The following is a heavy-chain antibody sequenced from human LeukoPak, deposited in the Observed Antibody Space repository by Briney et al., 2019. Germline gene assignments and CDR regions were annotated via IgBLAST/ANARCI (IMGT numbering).Heavy chain of an antibody. J-gene: IGHJ5*02. CDR3: ASSPSSGWYR. D-gene: IGHD6-19*01. CDR2: ISYDGSNK. Sequence: GGSLRLSCAASGFTFSSYAMHWVRQAPGKGLEWVAVISYDGSNKYYADSMKGRFTISRDNSKNTLYLQMNSLRAEDTAVYYCASSPSSGWYRWGQGTLVTVSS. V-gene: IGHV3-30-3*01. CDR1: GFTFSSYA.